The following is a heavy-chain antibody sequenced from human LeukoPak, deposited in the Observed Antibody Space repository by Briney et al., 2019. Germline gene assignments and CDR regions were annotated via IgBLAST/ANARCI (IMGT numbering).Heavy chain of an antibody. Sequence: GGSLRLSCAASGYTFGTYAMTWVRQAPGKGLEWVSGISDSGAGTNYADPVKGRFTISRDNSKNTLFLQMNSLRAEDTAIYYCAKTIRLSGVTFYVMDVWGRGTTVTVSS. D-gene: IGHD3-3*01. J-gene: IGHJ6*02. CDR2: ISDSGAGT. CDR3: AKTIRLSGVTFYVMDV. CDR1: GYTFGTYA. V-gene: IGHV3-23*01.